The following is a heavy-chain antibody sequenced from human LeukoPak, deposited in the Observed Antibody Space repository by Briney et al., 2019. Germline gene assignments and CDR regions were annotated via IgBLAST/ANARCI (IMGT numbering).Heavy chain of an antibody. J-gene: IGHJ3*02. CDR3: ARERLGELSDAFDI. Sequence: KPSETLSLTCTVSGGSISSYYWSWIRQPPGKRLEWIGYIYYSGSTNYNPSLKSRVTISVDTSKNQFSLKLSSVTAADTAVYYCARERLGELSDAFDIWGQGTMVTVSS. CDR1: GGSISSYY. V-gene: IGHV4-59*01. D-gene: IGHD3-16*02. CDR2: IYYSGST.